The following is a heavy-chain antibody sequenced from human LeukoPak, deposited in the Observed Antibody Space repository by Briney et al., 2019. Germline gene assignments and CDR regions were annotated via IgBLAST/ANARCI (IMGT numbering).Heavy chain of an antibody. CDR2: ISYDGSSK. V-gene: IGHV3-30*18. Sequence: GGSLRLSCAASGFTFSNIGMHWVRQAPGKGLEWVAAISYDGSSKYYADSVKGRFTISRDNSKNTLYLHLNSLKAEDAAVYYCAKTDNDFWSGHYWGQGTLVTVSS. D-gene: IGHD3-3*01. J-gene: IGHJ4*02. CDR1: GFTFSNIG. CDR3: AKTDNDFWSGHY.